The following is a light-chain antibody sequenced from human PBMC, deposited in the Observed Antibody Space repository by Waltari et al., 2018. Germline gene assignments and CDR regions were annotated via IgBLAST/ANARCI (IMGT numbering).Light chain of an antibody. CDR1: QGIGKY. CDR2: AAS. V-gene: IGKV1-33*01. J-gene: IGKJ2*01. Sequence: DIQMTQSPSSLSASVGDRVTITCRASQGIGKYLNWHQQKPGKAPKVLIYAASNLEEGVPSRFSGSGSGTHFTFTISNLQPEDTATYYCQQDDSVPYTFGPGTKVEI. CDR3: QQDDSVPYT.